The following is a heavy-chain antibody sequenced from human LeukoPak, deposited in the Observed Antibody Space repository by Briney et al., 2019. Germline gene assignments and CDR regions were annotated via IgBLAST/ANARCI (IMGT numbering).Heavy chain of an antibody. CDR3: AIRKDYGDPRGFAY. D-gene: IGHD4-17*01. CDR1: GGSFSGYY. Sequence: PSETLSLTCAVYGGSFSGYYLSWIRQPPGKGLEWIGEINHSGSTNYNPSLKSRVTISVDTSKNQFSLKLSSVTVADTAVYYCAIRKDYGDPRGFAYWGQGTLVTVSP. CDR2: INHSGST. V-gene: IGHV4-34*01. J-gene: IGHJ4*02.